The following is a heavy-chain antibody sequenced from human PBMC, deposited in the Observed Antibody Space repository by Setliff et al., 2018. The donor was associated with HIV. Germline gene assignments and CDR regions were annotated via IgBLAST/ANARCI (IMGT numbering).Heavy chain of an antibody. Sequence: SETLSLTCTVSGGTINRSGYYWGWIRQPPGKGLEWIGSIYYSGSTYYNPSFNSRVTISVDTSKNQFSLKLSSVTAADTAVYYCARSIAARRGWFDPWGQGTLVTVS. CDR2: IYYSGST. V-gene: IGHV4-39*01. J-gene: IGHJ5*02. CDR1: GGTINRSGYY. CDR3: ARSIAARRGWFDP. D-gene: IGHD6-6*01.